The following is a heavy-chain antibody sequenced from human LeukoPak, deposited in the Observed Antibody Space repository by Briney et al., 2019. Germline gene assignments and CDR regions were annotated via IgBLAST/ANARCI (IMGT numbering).Heavy chain of an antibody. CDR2: VNSEETVA. D-gene: IGHD1-26*01. CDR1: GFTFSTYW. CDR3: ARESTVGPIQTDALDI. Sequence: GGSLRLSCAASGFTFSTYWMHWVRQAPGKGLVWVSRVNSEETVANYADSVRGRFTISRDNAKNTLYLQMNSLGAEDTAVYYCARESTVGPIQTDALDIWGQGTMVTVSS. V-gene: IGHV3-74*01. J-gene: IGHJ3*02.